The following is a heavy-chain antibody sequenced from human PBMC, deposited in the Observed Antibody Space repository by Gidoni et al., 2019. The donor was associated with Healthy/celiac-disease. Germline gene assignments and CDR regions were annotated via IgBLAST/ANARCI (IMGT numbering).Heavy chain of an antibody. CDR2: INPSGGST. CDR3: ARDLAAAGTGY. J-gene: IGHJ4*02. Sequence: QVQLVQSGAEVKKPGASVKVSCKASGYTFTGYYMHWVRQAPGQGLEWMGIINPSGGSTSYAQKFQGRVTMTRDTSTSTVYMELSSLRSEDTAVYYCARDLAAAGTGYWGQGTLVTVSS. D-gene: IGHD6-13*01. V-gene: IGHV1-46*01. CDR1: GYTFTGYY.